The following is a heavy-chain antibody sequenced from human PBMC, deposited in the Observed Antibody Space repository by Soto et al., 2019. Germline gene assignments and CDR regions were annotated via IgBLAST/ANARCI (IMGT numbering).Heavy chain of an antibody. CDR3: ARDGSGSYPDSFDY. CDR2: ISTSSSYI. D-gene: IGHD1-26*01. J-gene: IGHJ4*02. V-gene: IGHV3-21*01. Sequence: GGSLRLSCAASGFTFSTYSMNWVRQAPGKGLEWVSSISTSSSYIHYADSVKGRFTISRDNAKNSLYLQTNSLRAEDTAVYYCARDGSGSYPDSFDYWGQGTLVTVSS. CDR1: GFTFSTYS.